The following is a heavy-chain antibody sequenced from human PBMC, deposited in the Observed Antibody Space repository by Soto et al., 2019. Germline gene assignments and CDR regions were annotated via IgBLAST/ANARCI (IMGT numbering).Heavy chain of an antibody. CDR2: IWYNGYHK. CDR3: ARGHTDYGHSGNWFDP. CDR1: GFTFNTYN. Sequence: QVHLVESGGGVVQPGTSLRLSCAASGFTFNTYNMHWVRQAPGKGPEWVAAIWYNGYHKRYADSVKGRFTVSRDNSKSALFLEMDSLRAEDTAVYYCARGHTDYGHSGNWFDPWGQGTLVTVS. V-gene: IGHV3-33*01. D-gene: IGHD4-17*01. J-gene: IGHJ5*02.